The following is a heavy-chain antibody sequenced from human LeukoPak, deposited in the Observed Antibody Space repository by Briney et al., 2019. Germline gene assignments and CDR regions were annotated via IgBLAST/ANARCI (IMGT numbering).Heavy chain of an antibody. J-gene: IGHJ4*02. CDR3: ARDKGEYYDSSGYLDY. CDR1: GGSFSGYY. Sequence: SETLSFTCGVYGGSFSGYYWSWIRQPPGKGLEWIGEINHSGSTNYNPSLKSRVTISVDTSKNQFSLKLSSVTAADTAMYYCARDKGEYYDSSGYLDYWGQGTLVTVSS. V-gene: IGHV4-34*01. CDR2: INHSGST. D-gene: IGHD3-22*01.